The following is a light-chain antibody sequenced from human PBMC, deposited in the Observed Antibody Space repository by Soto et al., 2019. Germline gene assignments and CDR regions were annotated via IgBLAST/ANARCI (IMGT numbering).Light chain of an antibody. V-gene: IGLV1-47*02. CDR1: SSNIGTNY. CDR2: TNN. CDR3: AAWDDSLSGRV. J-gene: IGLJ3*02. Sequence: QSVLAQPPSASATPGQRVTISCSGRSSNIGTNYVNWYQQVPGTAPKLLIYTNNLRPSGVPDRFSGSKSGTSASLAISGLRSEDEAYYYCAAWDDSLSGRVFGGGTKLTVL.